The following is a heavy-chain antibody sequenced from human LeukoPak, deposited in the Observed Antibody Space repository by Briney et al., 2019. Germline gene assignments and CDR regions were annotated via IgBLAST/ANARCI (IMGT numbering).Heavy chain of an antibody. Sequence: GGSLRLSCAASGFTFSSYWMSWGRQAPGKGLEWGANIKQDGSEKYYVDSVKGRFTISRDNAKNSLYLQMNSLRAQDTAVYYCARDLVAVAGEFDYWGQGTLVTVSS. D-gene: IGHD6-19*01. CDR3: ARDLVAVAGEFDY. CDR2: IKQDGSEK. CDR1: GFTFSSYW. J-gene: IGHJ4*02. V-gene: IGHV3-7*03.